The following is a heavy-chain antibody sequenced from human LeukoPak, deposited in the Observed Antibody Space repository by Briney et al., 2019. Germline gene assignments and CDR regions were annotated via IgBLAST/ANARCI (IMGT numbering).Heavy chain of an antibody. V-gene: IGHV4-34*01. CDR2: INYSGST. CDR1: SESFSGYF. CDR3: ARSWAYYYLDV. Sequence: PSETLSLTCAIYSESFSGYFWSWIRQPPGKGLEWIGEINYSGSTNYNPSLKSRVTISVDTSKNQFSLKLSSVTAADTAVYYCARSWAYYYLDVWGKGTTVTISS. D-gene: IGHD7-27*01. J-gene: IGHJ6*03.